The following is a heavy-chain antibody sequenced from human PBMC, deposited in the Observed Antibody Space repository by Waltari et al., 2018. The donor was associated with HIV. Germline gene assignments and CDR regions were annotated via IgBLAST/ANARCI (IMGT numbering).Heavy chain of an antibody. Sequence: QVQLQESGPGLVKPSETLSLTCTVSGGSISTYYWSWIRQPPGKGLEWIGYIYYSGNTNYHPSLQSRVTISVDTSKNQFSLKLSSVTAADTAIYYCARLPADWGQGTLVTVSS. J-gene: IGHJ4*02. CDR1: GGSISTYY. V-gene: IGHV4-59*01. CDR3: ARLPAD. CDR2: IYYSGNT.